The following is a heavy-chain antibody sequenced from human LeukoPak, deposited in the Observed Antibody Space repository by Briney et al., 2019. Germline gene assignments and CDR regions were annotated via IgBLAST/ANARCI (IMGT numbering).Heavy chain of an antibody. V-gene: IGHV3-23*01. CDR1: GFTFSIYA. CDR2: ISGSGGST. Sequence: GGSLRLSCAASGFTFSIYAMSWVRQAPGKGLEWVLAISGSGGSTYYADSVKGRFTISRDNSKNTLYLQMNSLRAEDTAVYYCAKGPPRQLWLGGAFDIWGQGTMVTVSS. D-gene: IGHD5-18*01. J-gene: IGHJ3*02. CDR3: AKGPPRQLWLGGAFDI.